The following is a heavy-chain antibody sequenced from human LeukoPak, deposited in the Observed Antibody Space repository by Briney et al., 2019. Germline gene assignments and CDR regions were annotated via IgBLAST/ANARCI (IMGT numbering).Heavy chain of an antibody. V-gene: IGHV4-30-4*08. J-gene: IGHJ4*02. CDR2: IYYSGST. Sequence: SQTLCLTCTVSGGSISSGDYYWSWIRQPPGKGLEWIGYIYYSGSTYYNPSLKSRVTISVDTSKNQFSLKLSSVTAADTALYYCAREVVEYQLLNLFDYWGQGTLVTVSS. CDR3: AREVVEYQLLNLFDY. CDR1: GGSISSGDYY. D-gene: IGHD2-2*01.